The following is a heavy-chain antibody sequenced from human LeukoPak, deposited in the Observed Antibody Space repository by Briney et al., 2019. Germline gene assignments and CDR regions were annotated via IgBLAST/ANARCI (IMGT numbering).Heavy chain of an antibody. Sequence: ASVKVSCKASGYTFTGYYMHWVRQAPGQGLEWMGWIHIYRGNTNYAQKFRGRVTMTTDTSTGTVYMEVRGLRSDDTAMYYCARDVGITVADSFDPWGQGTLVTVSS. V-gene: IGHV1-18*04. CDR1: GYTFTGYY. D-gene: IGHD6-13*01. CDR3: ARDVGITVADSFDP. J-gene: IGHJ5*02. CDR2: IHIYRGNT.